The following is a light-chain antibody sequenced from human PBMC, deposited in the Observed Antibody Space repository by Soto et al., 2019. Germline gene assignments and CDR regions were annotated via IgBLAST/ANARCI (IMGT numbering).Light chain of an antibody. J-gene: IGKJ1*01. CDR1: QSIGSW. CDR2: AAS. V-gene: IGKV1-5*01. Sequence: DIQMTQSPSTLSASVGDRVTITCRASQSIGSWLAWYQQKPGKAPKLLIYAASTLESGVSSRFSGRGSGTEFTLTINSLQPEDFATYYCQQYKSYLRTFGQGTKVDIK. CDR3: QQYKSYLRT.